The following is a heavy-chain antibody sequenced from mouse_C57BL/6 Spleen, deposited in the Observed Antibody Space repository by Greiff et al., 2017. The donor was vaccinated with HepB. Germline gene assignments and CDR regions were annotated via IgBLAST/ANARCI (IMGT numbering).Heavy chain of an antibody. D-gene: IGHD2-13*01. V-gene: IGHV1-50*01. Sequence: VQLQQSGAELVKPGASVKLSCKASGYTFTSYWIQWVKQRPGQGLEWIGEIDPSDSYTNYNQKFKGKATLTVDTSSSTAYMQLSSLTSEDSAVYYCARGELFDYWGQGTTLTVSS. CDR2: IDPSDSYT. CDR3: ARGELFDY. J-gene: IGHJ2*01. CDR1: GYTFTSYW.